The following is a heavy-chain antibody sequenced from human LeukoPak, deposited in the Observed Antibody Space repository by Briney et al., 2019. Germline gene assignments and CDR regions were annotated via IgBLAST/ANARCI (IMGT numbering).Heavy chain of an antibody. V-gene: IGHV3-9*01. CDR2: ISSSSESI. CDR3: AKGNPDWSIGY. D-gene: IGHD3-9*01. CDR1: GHMFDDYG. Sequence: GGSLSLFCVGSSGHMFDDYGMHWVRQAPGKGLEWVAGISSSSESIGYAASVKGRFTISRDNAQNSVYLQMNSLRVEDTALYYCAKGNPDWSIGYWGQGTLVTVSA. J-gene: IGHJ4*02.